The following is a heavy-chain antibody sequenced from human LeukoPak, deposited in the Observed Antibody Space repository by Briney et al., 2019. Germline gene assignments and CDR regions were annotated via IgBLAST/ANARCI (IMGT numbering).Heavy chain of an antibody. V-gene: IGHV3-48*01. CDR1: GFTFDDYA. J-gene: IGHJ6*03. Sequence: GGSLRLSCAASGFTFDDYAMNWVRQAPGKGLEWVSYISSSSSTIYYAGSVKGRFTISRDNAQNSLYLQMNSLRAEDTAVYYCARVAARQGDHYYQYYMDVWGKGTTVTVSS. D-gene: IGHD6-6*01. CDR2: ISSSSSTI. CDR3: ARVAARQGDHYYQYYMDV.